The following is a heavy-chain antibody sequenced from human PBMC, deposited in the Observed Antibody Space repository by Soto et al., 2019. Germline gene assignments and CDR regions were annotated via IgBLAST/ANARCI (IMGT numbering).Heavy chain of an antibody. V-gene: IGHV4-4*02. J-gene: IGHJ6*02. Sequence: QVQLQESGPGLVKPSGTLSLTCAVSGGSISSSNWWSWVRQPPGKGLEWIGEIYHSGSTNYNPSLKSRVTISVDKSKYQFSLKLSSVTAADTAVYYCARADSSSSTPNAYYYGMDVWGQGTTVTVSS. CDR1: GGSISSSNW. D-gene: IGHD6-6*01. CDR2: IYHSGST. CDR3: ARADSSSSTPNAYYYGMDV.